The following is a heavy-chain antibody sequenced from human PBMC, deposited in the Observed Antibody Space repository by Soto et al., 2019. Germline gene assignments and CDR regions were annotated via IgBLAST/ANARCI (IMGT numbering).Heavy chain of an antibody. J-gene: IGHJ4*02. CDR1: GGSISSYY. D-gene: IGHD4-17*01. V-gene: IGHV4-59*08. Sequence: SETLSLTCTVSGGSISSYYWSWIRQPPGKGLEWIGYIYYSGSTNYNPSLQSRVTISVDTSKNQFSLRLSSVTAADTAVYYCARLSTYGDYYFDYWGQGTLVTVSS. CDR3: ARLSTYGDYYFDY. CDR2: IYYSGST.